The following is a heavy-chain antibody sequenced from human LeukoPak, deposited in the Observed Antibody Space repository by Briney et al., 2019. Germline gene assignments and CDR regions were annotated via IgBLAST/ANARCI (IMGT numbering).Heavy chain of an antibody. J-gene: IGHJ4*02. Sequence: PSETLSLTCAVCGGSFSGYYWSWIRQPPGKGLEWFGEINHSGSTNYNPSLKSRVTISVDTSKNQFSLKLSSVTAADTAVYYCARGRVLGFGEPLYYFDYWGQGTLVTVSS. CDR2: INHSGST. V-gene: IGHV4-34*01. CDR1: GGSFSGYY. CDR3: ARGRVLGFGEPLYYFDY. D-gene: IGHD3-10*01.